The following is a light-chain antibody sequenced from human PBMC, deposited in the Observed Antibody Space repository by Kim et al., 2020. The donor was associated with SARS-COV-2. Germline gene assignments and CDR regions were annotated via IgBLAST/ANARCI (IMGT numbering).Light chain of an antibody. CDR3: QQYNSYPLT. V-gene: IGKV1-5*03. CDR1: QLISGW. J-gene: IGKJ4*01. Sequence: SVGDRVTITCRASQLISGWLAWYQQKAGKAPNLLIYKASSLASGVPSRFSGSGSGTEFTLTISSLQPDDFGFYYCQQYNSYPLTFGGGTKVDIK. CDR2: KAS.